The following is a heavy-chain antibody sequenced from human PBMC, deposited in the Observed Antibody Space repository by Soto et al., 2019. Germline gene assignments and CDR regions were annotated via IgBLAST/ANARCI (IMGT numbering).Heavy chain of an antibody. D-gene: IGHD1-1*01. Sequence: ASVKVSCKASGYTVTGYYMHWVRQAPGQGLEWMGWINPNSGGTNYAQKFQGWVTMTRDTSISTAHMELSRLRSDDTAVYYCAREVQVYGMDVWGQGTTVTVSS. CDR2: INPNSGGT. V-gene: IGHV1-2*04. J-gene: IGHJ6*02. CDR3: AREVQVYGMDV. CDR1: GYTVTGYY.